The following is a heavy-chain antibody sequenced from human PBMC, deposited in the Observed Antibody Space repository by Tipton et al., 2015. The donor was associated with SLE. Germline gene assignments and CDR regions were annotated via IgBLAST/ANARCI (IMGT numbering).Heavy chain of an antibody. Sequence: TLSLTCTVSGGSISSGSYFWGWIRQPAGKGLEWIGYIYYSGSTNYNPSLKSRVTISVDTSKNQFSLRLSSVTAADTAVYYCARHMITGGEFDYWGQGTLVTVSS. CDR2: IYYSGST. CDR3: ARHMITGGEFDY. J-gene: IGHJ4*02. D-gene: IGHD3-16*01. CDR1: GGSISSGSYF. V-gene: IGHV4-61*09.